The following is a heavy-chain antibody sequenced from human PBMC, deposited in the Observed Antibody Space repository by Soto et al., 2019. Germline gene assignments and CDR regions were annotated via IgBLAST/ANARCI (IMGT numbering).Heavy chain of an antibody. V-gene: IGHV4-34*01. D-gene: IGHD1-7*01. CDR3: ARGPLCITGTCYYGMDV. J-gene: IGHJ6*02. Sequence: PSETLSLTCAVHGRSFRGCSWRWMGEPPGKGLEWIGEINHSGSTNYNTSLKSRVTISVDTSKNQFSLKLSSVTAADTAVYYCARGPLCITGTCYYGMDVWGQGTTVT. CDR2: INHSGST. CDR1: GRSFRGCS.